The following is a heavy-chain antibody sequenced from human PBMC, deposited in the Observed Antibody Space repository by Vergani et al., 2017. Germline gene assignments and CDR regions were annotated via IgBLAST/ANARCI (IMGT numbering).Heavy chain of an antibody. CDR3: ASDTYGFWSGYCVCFDY. D-gene: IGHD3-3*01. CDR1: GYTFTSYG. J-gene: IGHJ4*02. V-gene: IGHV1-18*01. Sequence: QVQLVQSGAEVKKPGASVKVSCKASGYTFTSYGISWVRQAPGQGLEWMGWISAYNGNTNYAQKLQGRVTMTTDTSTSTAYMELRSLRSGDTAVYYCASDTYGFWSGYCVCFDYWGQGTLVTVSS. CDR2: ISAYNGNT.